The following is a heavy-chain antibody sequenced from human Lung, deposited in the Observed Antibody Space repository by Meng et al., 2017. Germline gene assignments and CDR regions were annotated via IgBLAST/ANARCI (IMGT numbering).Heavy chain of an antibody. CDR2: ISHSGST. Sequence: QHQEPSPRLVQPSGTLSLACAGSGDSITRTKWWSWLRQTPGKGLEWIGEISHSGSTVYRPSLQGRVSISLDKSNNEFSLKLTSVTAADTAVYYCARETLRELGLFHYWGQGILVNVSS. CDR1: GDSITRTKW. J-gene: IGHJ4*02. V-gene: IGHV4-4*02. CDR3: ARETLRELGLFHY. D-gene: IGHD1-7*01.